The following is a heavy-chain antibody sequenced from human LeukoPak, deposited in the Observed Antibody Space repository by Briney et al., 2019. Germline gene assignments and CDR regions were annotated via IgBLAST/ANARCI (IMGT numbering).Heavy chain of an antibody. CDR1: GFTFSSYA. CDR3: ARARVAIAPFDY. Sequence: GGSLRLSCAASGFTFSSYAMHWVRQAPGKGLEYVSAISSNGGSTYCANSVKGRFTISRDNSKNTLYLQMGSLRAEDMAVYYCARARVAIAPFDYWGQGTLVTVSS. V-gene: IGHV3-64*01. D-gene: IGHD3-3*01. CDR2: ISSNGGST. J-gene: IGHJ4*02.